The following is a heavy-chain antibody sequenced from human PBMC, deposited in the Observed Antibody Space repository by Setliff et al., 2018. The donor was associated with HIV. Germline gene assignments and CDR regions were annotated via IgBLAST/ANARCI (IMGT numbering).Heavy chain of an antibody. J-gene: IGHJ4*02. V-gene: IGHV4-31*03. CDR1: GGSISSAGYY. D-gene: IGHD3-22*01. CDR3: ARGYTRGYFSHFDY. Sequence: SETLSLTCTVSGGSISSAGYYWSWIRQHPGKGLEWIGYIYNTGSTYFNPSLKSRLTISVDTSRNQFSLKLSSVTAADTAVYYCARGYTRGYFSHFDYWGQGTLVTVSS. CDR2: IYNTGST.